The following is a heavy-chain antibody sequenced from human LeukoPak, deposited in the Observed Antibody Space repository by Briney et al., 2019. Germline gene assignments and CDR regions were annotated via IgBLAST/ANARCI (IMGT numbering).Heavy chain of an antibody. V-gene: IGHV3-73*01. J-gene: IGHJ4*02. Sequence: GGSLRLSCAASGCTFSGSAMHWVRQASGKGLEWVGRIRSKANSYATAYAVSVKGRFTISRDDSKNTAYLQMNSLRAEDTAVYYCAKDLYDFWSGYTGPADCWGQGTLVTVSS. D-gene: IGHD3-3*01. CDR2: IRSKANSYAT. CDR3: AKDLYDFWSGYTGPADC. CDR1: GCTFSGSA.